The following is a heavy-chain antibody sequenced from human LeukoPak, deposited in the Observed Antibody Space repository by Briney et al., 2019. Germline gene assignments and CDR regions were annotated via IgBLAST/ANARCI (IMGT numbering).Heavy chain of an antibody. CDR3: AKDSFSSSFDY. D-gene: IGHD6-6*01. J-gene: IGHJ4*02. Sequence: LTGGSLRLSCAASGFTFDDYAMHWVRQAPGKGLEWVSGISWNSDSIAYADSVKGRFTISRDNTKNSLYLQMNSLRAEDTALYYCAKDSFSSSFDYWGQGTLVTVSS. CDR1: GFTFDDYA. V-gene: IGHV3-9*01. CDR2: ISWNSDSI.